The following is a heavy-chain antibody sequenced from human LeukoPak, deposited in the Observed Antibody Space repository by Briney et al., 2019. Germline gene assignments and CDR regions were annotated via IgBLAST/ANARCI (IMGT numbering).Heavy chain of an antibody. CDR2: IKQDGSEK. J-gene: IGHJ4*02. V-gene: IGHV3-7*01. Sequence: PGGSLRLSCAASGFTFSNYWMSWVRQAPGKGLEWVANIKQDGSEKYYVDSVKGRFTISRDNAKNSLYLQMNSLRAEDTAVYYCARARGYCSGGSCYWGHWGQGTLVTVSS. CDR1: GFTFSNYW. CDR3: ARARGYCSGGSCYWGH. D-gene: IGHD2-15*01.